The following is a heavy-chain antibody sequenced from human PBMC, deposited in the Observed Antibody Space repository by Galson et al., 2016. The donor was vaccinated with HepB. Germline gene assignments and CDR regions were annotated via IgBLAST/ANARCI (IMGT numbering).Heavy chain of an antibody. V-gene: IGHV3-74*01. CDR3: ARTPPNGCYYFEY. CDR2: IDSDGSTV. D-gene: IGHD2-15*01. J-gene: IGHJ4*02. Sequence: SLRLSCAASGFTFSNYWMHWVRQAPGKGLVWVSRIDSDGSTVDYAASVRGRFKITRDNAKNTLYLEMNSLRAEDIAVYYCARTPPNGCYYFEYWGQGTLVTVSS. CDR1: GFTFSNYW.